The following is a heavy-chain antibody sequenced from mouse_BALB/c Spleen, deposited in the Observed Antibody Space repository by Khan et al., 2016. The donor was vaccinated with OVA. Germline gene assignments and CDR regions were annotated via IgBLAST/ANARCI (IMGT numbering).Heavy chain of an antibody. D-gene: IGHD1-1*01. CDR3: TRGNYYGSAMDY. CDR2: ISYSDST. J-gene: IGHJ4*01. V-gene: IGHV3-2*02. CDR1: GYSITSNYA. Sequence: EVQLQESGPGLVKPSQSLSLTCTVTGYSITSNYAWNWIRQFPGNKLEWMGYISYSDSTSYNPSLKSRISITRDTSKNQFFLQLNSVTTVDTATYYYTRGNYYGSAMDYWGQGTSVTVSS.